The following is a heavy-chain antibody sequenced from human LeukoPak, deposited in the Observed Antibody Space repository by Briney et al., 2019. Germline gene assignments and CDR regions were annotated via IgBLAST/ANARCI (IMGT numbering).Heavy chain of an antibody. CDR2: IRHSGST. CDR3: ARDRGDDWGGY. Sequence: PSETLSLTCTVSGYSISRDYYWGWIRQPPGKGLEWIGSIRHSGSTYSKPSLKSRVTISVDRSKNQFSLKLSSVTAADTAVYYCARDRGDDWGGYWGQGTLVTVSS. D-gene: IGHD3-10*01. CDR1: GYSISRDYY. V-gene: IGHV4-38-2*02. J-gene: IGHJ4*02.